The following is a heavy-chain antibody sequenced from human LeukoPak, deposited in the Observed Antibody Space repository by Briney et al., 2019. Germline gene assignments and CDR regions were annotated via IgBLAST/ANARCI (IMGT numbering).Heavy chain of an antibody. D-gene: IGHD3-16*01. V-gene: IGHV3-23*01. CDR3: ATGGSFRVAVDH. CDR2: ISGSGRSP. Sequence: GGSLRLSSAASGCTASSYLTSWVRQAPGKGLEWVSGISGSGRSPYYADSVKGRFTISRDNSKNTLYLQMKILRAEEPALIYWATGGSFRVAVDHWGQGTLVTVSS. CDR1: GCTASSYL. J-gene: IGHJ5*02.